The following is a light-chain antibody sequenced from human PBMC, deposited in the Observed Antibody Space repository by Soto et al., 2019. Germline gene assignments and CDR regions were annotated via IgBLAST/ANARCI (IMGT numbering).Light chain of an antibody. Sequence: EIVLTQSPATLSLSPGERATLSCRASQSVSSYLAWYQQKPGQAPRLLIYGASSRATGIPDRFSGSGSGTDFTLTISRLEPEDFAVYYCQQRSNWPPALTFGGGTKVDIK. V-gene: IGKV3-11*01. CDR3: QQRSNWPPALT. CDR1: QSVSSY. CDR2: GAS. J-gene: IGKJ4*01.